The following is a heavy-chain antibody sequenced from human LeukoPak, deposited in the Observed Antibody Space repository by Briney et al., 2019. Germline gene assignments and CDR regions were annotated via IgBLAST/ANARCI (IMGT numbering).Heavy chain of an antibody. V-gene: IGHV3-30*03. D-gene: IGHD1-14*01. CDR1: GFTFSTYG. J-gene: IGHJ6*03. CDR3: ARVADSVYYYYYYMDV. CDR2: ISYDGSNK. Sequence: GGSLRLSCAASGFTFSTYGMHWVRQAPGKGLEWVAVISYDGSNKYYVDSVKGRFTISRDNSKNTVFLQMNSLRAEDTALYHCARVADSVYYYYYYMDVWGKGTTVTISS.